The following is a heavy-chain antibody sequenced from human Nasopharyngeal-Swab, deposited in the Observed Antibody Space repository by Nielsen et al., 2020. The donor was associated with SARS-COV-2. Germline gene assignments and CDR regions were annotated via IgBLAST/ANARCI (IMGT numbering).Heavy chain of an antibody. J-gene: IGHJ4*02. V-gene: IGHV3-74*01. CDR3: AKDLRDGYNSGGPDY. CDR2: IKSDGSST. CDR1: GFTFSSYW. Sequence: GGSLRLSCAASGFTFSSYWMHWVRQAPGKGLVWVARIKSDGSSTSYADSVKGRFTISRDNAKNSLYLQMNSLRAEDTALYYCAKDLRDGYNSGGPDYWGQGTLVTVSS. D-gene: IGHD5-24*01.